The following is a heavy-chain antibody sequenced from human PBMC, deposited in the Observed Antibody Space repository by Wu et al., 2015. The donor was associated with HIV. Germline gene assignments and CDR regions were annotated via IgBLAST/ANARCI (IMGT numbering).Heavy chain of an antibody. D-gene: IGHD4-17*01. Sequence: QVQLAQSGAELKKPGSSVKVSCKTSGGTFSTNAISWVRQAPGQGPEWMGSIIPFSGTPNYAQRFQGKVTITADESTGAVYMQLSSLRSEDTAVYYCAREPRAPPPTHGDFDYLDFWGQGTLVTVSA. CDR1: GGTFSTNA. CDR2: IIPFSGTP. J-gene: IGHJ4*02. CDR3: AREPRAPPPTHGDFDYLDF. V-gene: IGHV1-69*15.